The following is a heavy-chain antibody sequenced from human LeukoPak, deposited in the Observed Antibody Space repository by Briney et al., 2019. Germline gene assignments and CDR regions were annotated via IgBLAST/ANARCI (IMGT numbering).Heavy chain of an antibody. V-gene: IGHV4-39*01. J-gene: IGHJ4*02. CDR1: GGSNSSSSYY. Sequence: PSETLSLTCTVSGGSNSSSSYYWGWIRQPPGKGLEWIGSIYYSGSTYYNPSLKSRVTISVDTSKNQFSLKLSSVTAADTAVYYCARQDIVVVPAAINYWGQGTLVTVSS. CDR3: ARQDIVVVPAAINY. D-gene: IGHD2-2*02. CDR2: IYYSGST.